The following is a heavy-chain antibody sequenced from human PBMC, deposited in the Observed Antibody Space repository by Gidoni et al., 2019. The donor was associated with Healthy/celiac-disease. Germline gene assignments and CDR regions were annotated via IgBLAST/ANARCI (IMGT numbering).Heavy chain of an antibody. CDR1: GFTFSSYW. J-gene: IGHJ3*02. D-gene: IGHD5-12*01. V-gene: IGHV3-74*01. Sequence: EVQLVASGGGLVQPGGYLRLSGAGSGFTFSSYWMRWVRQAPGKGLVWVSRINSDGSSTSYADSVKGRFTISSDNAKNTLYLRMNSLRAEDTAVYYCARARWLQFGGAFDIWGQGTMVTVSS. CDR2: INSDGSST. CDR3: ARARWLQFGGAFDI.